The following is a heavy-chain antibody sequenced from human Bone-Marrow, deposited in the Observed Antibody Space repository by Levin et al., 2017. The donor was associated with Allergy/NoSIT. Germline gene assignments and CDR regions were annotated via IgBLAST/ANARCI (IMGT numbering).Heavy chain of an antibody. V-gene: IGHV3-30*04. CDR1: GFTFSSYA. CDR2: ISYDGSNK. CDR3: ARDHKESYYDSRGSFDY. Sequence: GESLKISCAASGFTFSSYAMHWVRQAPGKGLEWVAVISYDGSNKYYADSVKGRFTISRDNSKNTLYLQMNSLRAEDTAVYYCARDHKESYYDSRGSFDYWGQGTLVTVSS. D-gene: IGHD3-22*01. J-gene: IGHJ4*02.